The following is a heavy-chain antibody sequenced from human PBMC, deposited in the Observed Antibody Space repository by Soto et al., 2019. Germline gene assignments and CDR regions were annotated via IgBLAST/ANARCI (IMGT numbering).Heavy chain of an antibody. V-gene: IGHV3-30-3*01. CDR3: ATEPHLNPGFLDD. J-gene: IGHJ4*01. CDR1: GFTFTNYA. CDR2: ISYDGNGK. Sequence: TGGSLRLSCAASGFTFTNYAMHWVRQAPGKGLEWVSIISYDGNGKYYADSVRGRITISRDNSKSTLYLHIDSLRTEDTAVYFCATEPHLNPGFLDDWGQGTRVTVSS.